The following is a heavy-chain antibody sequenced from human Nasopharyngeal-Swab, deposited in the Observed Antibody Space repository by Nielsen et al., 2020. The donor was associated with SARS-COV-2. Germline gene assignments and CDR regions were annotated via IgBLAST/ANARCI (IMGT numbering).Heavy chain of an antibody. CDR2: ISAYNGNT. V-gene: IGHV1-18*01. D-gene: IGHD4-11*01. J-gene: IGHJ6*02. CDR1: GYTFTSYG. CDR3: AAYSSGPYYYYYGMDV. Sequence: ASVKVSCKASGYTFTSYGISWVRQAPGQGLEWMGWISAYNGNTNYAQKLQGRVTMTTDTSTSTAYMELRSLRSGDTAVYYCAAYSSGPYYYYYGMDVWGQGTTVTVSS.